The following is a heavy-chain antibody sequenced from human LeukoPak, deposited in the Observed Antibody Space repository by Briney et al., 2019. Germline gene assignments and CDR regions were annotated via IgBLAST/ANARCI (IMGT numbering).Heavy chain of an antibody. J-gene: IGHJ4*02. CDR2: ISYDGSNK. D-gene: IGHD2-21*02. Sequence: GGSLRLSCAASGFTFSSYGMHWVRQAPGKGLEGVAVISYDGSNKYYADSVKGRFTISRDNSKTTLYLQMNSLRAEDTAVYYCAKLVVTAIQGNFDYWGQGTLVTVSS. CDR3: AKLVVTAIQGNFDY. V-gene: IGHV3-30*18. CDR1: GFTFSSYG.